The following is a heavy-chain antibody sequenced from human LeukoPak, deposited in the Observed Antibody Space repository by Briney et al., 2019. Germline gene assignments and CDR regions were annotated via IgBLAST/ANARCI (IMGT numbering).Heavy chain of an antibody. D-gene: IGHD1-26*01. CDR2: IKQDGSEK. Sequence: PGGSLRLSCAASGFTFSSYWMSWVRQAPGKGLEWVANIKQDGSEKYYVDSVKGRFTISRDNAKNSLYLQMNSLRAEDTAVYYCARDRGGSYSAGDYYYYYMDVWGKGTTVTVSS. CDR3: ARDRGGSYSAGDYYYYYMDV. J-gene: IGHJ6*03. CDR1: GFTFSSYW. V-gene: IGHV3-7*01.